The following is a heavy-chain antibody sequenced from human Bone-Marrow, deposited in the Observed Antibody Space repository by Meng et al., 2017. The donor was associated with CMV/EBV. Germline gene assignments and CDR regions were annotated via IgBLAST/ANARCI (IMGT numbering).Heavy chain of an antibody. J-gene: IGHJ4*02. V-gene: IGHV1-2*02. D-gene: IGHD1-1*01. CDR1: GYTFTGYY. CDR3: ASFVSNPYNRFDY. Sequence: ASVKVSCKASGYTFTGYYMRWVRQAPGQGLEWMGWINPNSGGTNYAQKFQGRVTMTRDTSISTAYMELSRLRSDDTAVYYCASFVSNPYNRFDYWGQGTLVTVSS. CDR2: INPNSGGT.